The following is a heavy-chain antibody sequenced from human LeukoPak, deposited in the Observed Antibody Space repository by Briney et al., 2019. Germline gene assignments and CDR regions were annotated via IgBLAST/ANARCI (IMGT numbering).Heavy chain of an antibody. V-gene: IGHV3-23*01. CDR2: ISGSGGST. CDR3: ARSLGSSGMDV. CDR1: GFTFSSYA. J-gene: IGHJ6*02. D-gene: IGHD3-10*01. Sequence: GGSLRLSCAASGFTFSSYAMSWVRQAPGKGLEWVSAISGSGGSTYYADSVKGRFTISRDNAKNSLYLQMNSLRAEDTAVYYCARSLGSSGMDVWGQGTTVTVSS.